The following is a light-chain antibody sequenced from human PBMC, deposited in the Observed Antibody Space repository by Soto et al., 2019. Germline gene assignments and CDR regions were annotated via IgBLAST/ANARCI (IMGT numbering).Light chain of an antibody. Sequence: EIVLIQSPVTLSFSPGERATLSCRASQSISNNYLDWYQQKPGQAPRLLIYGASNRATGIPDRFSGSGSGTDFTLTISRLEPEDFAVYYCQQYGSSGTFGQGTKVDI. J-gene: IGKJ1*01. V-gene: IGKV3-20*01. CDR2: GAS. CDR1: QSISNNY. CDR3: QQYGSSGT.